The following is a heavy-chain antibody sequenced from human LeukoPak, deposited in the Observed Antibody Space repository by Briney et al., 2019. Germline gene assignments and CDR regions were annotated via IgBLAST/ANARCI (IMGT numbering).Heavy chain of an antibody. CDR2: IKQDRSEI. V-gene: IGHV3-7*01. CDR1: GFTFSSYL. J-gene: IGHJ3*02. Sequence: GGSLRLSCAASGFTFSSYLMNWVRQAPGKGLEWVANIKQDRSEIYYVDSVKGRFTISRVNAKNSLYLQMNSLRAEDTAVYYCARASISGGTYHNGFDIWGQGTMVTVSS. CDR3: ARASISGGTYHNGFDI. D-gene: IGHD1-26*01.